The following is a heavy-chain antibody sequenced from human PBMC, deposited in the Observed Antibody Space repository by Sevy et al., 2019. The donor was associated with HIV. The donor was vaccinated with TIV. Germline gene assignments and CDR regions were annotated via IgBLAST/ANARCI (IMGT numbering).Heavy chain of an antibody. CDR2: INTNTGNP. J-gene: IGHJ6*02. Sequence: ASVKVSCKASGYTFTSYAMNWVRQAPGQGLEWMGWINTNTGNPTYAQGFTGRFVFSLDTSVSTAYLQLSSLKAEDTAVYYCARDFGSGSYFSIYYYYGMDVWGQGTTVTVSS. CDR3: ARDFGSGSYFSIYYYYGMDV. D-gene: IGHD3-10*01. CDR1: GYTFTSYA. V-gene: IGHV7-4-1*02.